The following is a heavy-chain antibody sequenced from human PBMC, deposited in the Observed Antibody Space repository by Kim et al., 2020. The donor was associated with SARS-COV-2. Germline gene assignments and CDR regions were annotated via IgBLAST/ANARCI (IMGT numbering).Heavy chain of an antibody. V-gene: IGHV3-74*01. Sequence: GGSLRLSCAASGFTFSRYWMHWVRQAPGKGLVWVSRIGGDGSSTSYADSVEGRFTISRDNAKNTLYLQMNSLRAEDTAVYYCARDGGGLRPDIWGQGTMVTVSS. CDR2: IGGDGSST. CDR1: GFTFSRYW. D-gene: IGHD5-12*01. CDR3: ARDGGGLRPDI. J-gene: IGHJ3*02.